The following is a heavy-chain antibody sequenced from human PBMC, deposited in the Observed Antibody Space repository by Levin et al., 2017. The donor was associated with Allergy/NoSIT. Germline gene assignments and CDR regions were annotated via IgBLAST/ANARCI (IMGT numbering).Heavy chain of an antibody. D-gene: IGHD1-1*01. V-gene: IGHV3-30*02. Sequence: PGGSLRLSCAASGFNFGSFDFHWVRQAPGRGLEWVAFSSFDGSIQKYADSVKGRFTVSRDKSKSTLFLQMNSLIAEDTDVYYCATEYNPDWNHVDYWGQGTLVTVSS. CDR3: ATEYNPDWNHVDY. CDR2: SSFDGSIQ. J-gene: IGHJ4*02. CDR1: GFNFGSFD.